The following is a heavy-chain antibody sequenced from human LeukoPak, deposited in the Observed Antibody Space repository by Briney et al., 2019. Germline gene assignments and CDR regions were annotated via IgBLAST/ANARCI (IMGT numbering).Heavy chain of an antibody. CDR3: ATLGATGLDY. Sequence: GGSLRLSCAASGFTFSSYAMSWVRQAPGKGPEWVSAISGSGGSTYYADSVKGRFTISRDNSKNTLYLRMNSLRAEDTAVYYCATLGATGLDYWGQGTLVTVSS. CDR1: GFTFSSYA. J-gene: IGHJ4*02. V-gene: IGHV3-23*01. D-gene: IGHD1-26*01. CDR2: ISGSGGST.